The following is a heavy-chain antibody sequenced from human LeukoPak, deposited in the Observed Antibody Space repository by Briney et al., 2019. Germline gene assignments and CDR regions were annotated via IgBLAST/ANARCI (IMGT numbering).Heavy chain of an antibody. V-gene: IGHV3-30*18. CDR2: ISYDGSNK. J-gene: IGHJ3*02. CDR1: GFTFSSYG. CDR3: AKEWYSGYDRFDAFDI. D-gene: IGHD5-12*01. Sequence: PGRSLRLSCAASGFTFSSYGMHWVRQAPGKGLEWGAVISYDGSNKYYADSVKGRFTISRDNSKNTLYLQMNSLRAEDTAVYYCAKEWYSGYDRFDAFDIWGQGTMVTVSS.